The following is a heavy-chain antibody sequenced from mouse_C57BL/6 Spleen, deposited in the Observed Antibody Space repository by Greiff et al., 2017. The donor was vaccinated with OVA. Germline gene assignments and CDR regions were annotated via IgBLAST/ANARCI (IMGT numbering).Heavy chain of an antibody. CDR1: GFNIKDDY. D-gene: IGHD4-1*01. CDR2: IDPENGDT. J-gene: IGHJ3*01. CDR3: TTGGTAY. Sequence: VHVKQSGAELVRPGASVKLSCTASGFNIKDDYMHWVKQRPEQGLEWIGWIDPENGDTEYASKFQGKATITADTSSNTAYLQLSSLTSEDTAVYYCTTGGTAYWGQGTLVTVSA. V-gene: IGHV14-4*01.